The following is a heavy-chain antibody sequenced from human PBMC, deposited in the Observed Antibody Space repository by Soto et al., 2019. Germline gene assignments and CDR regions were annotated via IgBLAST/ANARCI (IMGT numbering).Heavy chain of an antibody. Sequence: QVQLVESGGGVVQPGRSLRLSCAASGFTFSSYGMHWVRQAPGKGLEWVAVISYDGSNKYYADSVKGRFTISRDNSKNALYLQMNSLRAEDTAVYYCAGGYCSGGSCYPSLSWGQGTLVTVSS. CDR1: GFTFSSYG. CDR2: ISYDGSNK. J-gene: IGHJ4*02. CDR3: AGGYCSGGSCYPSLS. D-gene: IGHD2-15*01. V-gene: IGHV3-30*03.